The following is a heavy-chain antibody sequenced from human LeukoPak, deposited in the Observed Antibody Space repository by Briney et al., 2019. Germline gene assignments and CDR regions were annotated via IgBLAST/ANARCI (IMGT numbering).Heavy chain of an antibody. J-gene: IGHJ3*01. Sequence: SQTLSLTCTVSGVSLISDKYYWTWIRQRPGKGLEWIGHIYYSGSTSFNPSLKSRVSMSMDTSKSQFSLKLTSVTAADTAVYYCATPYCGAISCLDVFDVWGQGTVVTVSS. CDR3: ATPYCGAISCLDVFDV. CDR2: IYYSGST. CDR1: GVSLISDKYY. V-gene: IGHV4-31*03. D-gene: IGHD2-21*01.